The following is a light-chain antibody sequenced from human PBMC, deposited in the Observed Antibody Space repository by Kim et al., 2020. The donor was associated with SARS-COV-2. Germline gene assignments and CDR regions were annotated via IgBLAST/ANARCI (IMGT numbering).Light chain of an antibody. Sequence: ATRRCNPSKTVRYSSSKMRYCPWYPQRTRQRHKLLIRWAETGEFGFPCRICGSGSGTDFTLTISSLQAEDVAVYFCPQYLDPPFTFGPGTKVDI. V-gene: IGKV4-1*01. J-gene: IGKJ3*01. CDR3: PQYLDPPFT. CDR2: WAE. CDR1: KTVRYSSSKMRY.